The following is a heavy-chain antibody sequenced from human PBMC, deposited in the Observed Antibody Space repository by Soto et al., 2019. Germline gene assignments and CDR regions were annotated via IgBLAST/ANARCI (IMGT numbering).Heavy chain of an antibody. CDR2: ISGSGGST. V-gene: IGHV3-23*01. Sequence: GGSLRLSCAASGFTFSSYAMSWVRQAPGKGLEWVSAISGSGGSTYYADSVKGRFTISRDNSKNTLYLQMNSLRAEDTAVYYCAKDNTMIVVVIRNLDDAFDIWGQGTMVTVSS. D-gene: IGHD3-22*01. J-gene: IGHJ3*02. CDR3: AKDNTMIVVVIRNLDDAFDI. CDR1: GFTFSSYA.